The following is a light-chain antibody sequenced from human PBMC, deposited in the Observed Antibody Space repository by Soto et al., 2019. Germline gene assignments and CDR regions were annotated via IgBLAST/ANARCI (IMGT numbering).Light chain of an antibody. CDR3: QQYCSSPLT. V-gene: IGKV3-20*01. J-gene: IGKJ4*01. CDR1: QSVRSNY. CDR2: DAS. Sequence: EIVLTQSPDTPALSPGERATLSCRASQSVRSNYLAWYQQKPGQAPRFLIYDASSRATGIPDRFSGSGSGTDFTLTISRLQPEDVAVYYCQQYCSSPLTFGRGTKVDIK.